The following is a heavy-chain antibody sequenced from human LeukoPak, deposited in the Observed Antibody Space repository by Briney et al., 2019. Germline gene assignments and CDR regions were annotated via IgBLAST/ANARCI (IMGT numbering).Heavy chain of an antibody. CDR2: INPNSGGT. J-gene: IGHJ4*02. CDR1: GYTFTGYY. D-gene: IGHD3-10*02. Sequence: ASVKDSCKASGYTFTGYYMHWVRQAPGQGLEWMGWINPNSGGTNYAQKFQGRVTMTRDTSISTAYMELSRLRSDDTAVYYCARVVRGVITAATYYFDYWGQGTLVTVSS. V-gene: IGHV1-2*02. CDR3: ARVVRGVITAATYYFDY.